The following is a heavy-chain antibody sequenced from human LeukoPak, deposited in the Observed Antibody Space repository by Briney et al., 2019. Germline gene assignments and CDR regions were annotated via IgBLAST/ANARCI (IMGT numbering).Heavy chain of an antibody. J-gene: IGHJ4*02. V-gene: IGHV3-66*01. D-gene: IGHD3-22*01. CDR1: GFTVSSNY. CDR3: ARDGYYYDSSGYYYPTFDY. Sequence: GGSLRLSCAASGFTVSSNYMSWVRQAPGKGLEWVSVIYGGGSTYYADSVKGRFTISRDNSKNTLYLQMNSLRAEDTAVYYCARDGYYYDSSGYYYPTFDYWGQGTLVTVSS. CDR2: IYGGGST.